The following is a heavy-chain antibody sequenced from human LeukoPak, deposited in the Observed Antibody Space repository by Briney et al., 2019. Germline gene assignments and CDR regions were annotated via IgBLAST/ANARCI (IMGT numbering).Heavy chain of an antibody. D-gene: IGHD1-26*01. CDR2: INPNSSGT. CDR1: GCTFTVYY. V-gene: IGHV1-2*02. J-gene: IGHJ3*02. Sequence: GASVKVSCKASGCTFTVYYMNWVRQAPGQGLEWMGWINPNSSGTNYAQKFQGRVTMTRDTSISTAYMELSRLRSDDTAVYYCARGRDSGSPYDAFDIWGQGTMVTVSS. CDR3: ARGRDSGSPYDAFDI.